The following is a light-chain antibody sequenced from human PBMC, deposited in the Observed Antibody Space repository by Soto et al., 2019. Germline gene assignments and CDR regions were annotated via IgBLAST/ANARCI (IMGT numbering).Light chain of an antibody. Sequence: QSVRTQPHSASGTPVQRVTISCSGSSSNIGTSSVHWFQQLPGTAPKLLISTTNQRPSGVPERFSGSKSGTSASLAISGLQSEDEADYYCAAWDDSLNGHVFGTGTKVTVL. V-gene: IGLV1-44*01. CDR3: AAWDDSLNGHV. CDR2: TTN. J-gene: IGLJ1*01. CDR1: SSNIGTSS.